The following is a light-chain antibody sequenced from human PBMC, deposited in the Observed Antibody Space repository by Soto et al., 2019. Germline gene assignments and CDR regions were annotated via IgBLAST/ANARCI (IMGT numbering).Light chain of an antibody. CDR1: QSINSH. V-gene: IGKV3-11*01. CDR2: DAS. Sequence: ELLLTQAPATLSFSPVERSTLSCRASQSINSHLAWYRQKPGQAPRLLIYDASNRATGIPARFSGSGSGTDFTLTISSLEPEDFGVYYCQQRSNWPPVTFGGGTKVDI. CDR3: QQRSNWPPVT. J-gene: IGKJ4*01.